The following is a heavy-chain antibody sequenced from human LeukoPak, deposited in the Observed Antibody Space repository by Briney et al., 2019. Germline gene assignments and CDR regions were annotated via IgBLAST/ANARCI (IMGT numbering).Heavy chain of an antibody. CDR3: ARVWMVTKYFDH. J-gene: IGHJ4*02. Sequence: GGSLRLSCAASGFTFSSYEMNWVRQAPGKGLEWVSYISSSGSTIYYADSVKGRFTISRDNAKNTLYLQMNSLRAEDTAVYNCARVWMVTKYFDHWGQGTLVTVSS. CDR2: ISSSGSTI. CDR1: GFTFSSYE. D-gene: IGHD5-18*01. V-gene: IGHV3-48*03.